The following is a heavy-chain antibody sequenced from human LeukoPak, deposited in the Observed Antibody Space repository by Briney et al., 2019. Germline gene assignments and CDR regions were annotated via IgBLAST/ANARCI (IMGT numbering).Heavy chain of an antibody. CDR1: GFTFSSYS. J-gene: IGHJ4*02. D-gene: IGHD6-13*01. CDR2: IYYSGST. CDR3: ARDPGYSSRRFDY. Sequence: GSLRLSCAASGFTFSSYSVNWVRQPPGKGLEWIGSIYYSGSTYYNPSLKSRVTISVDTSKNQFSLKLSSVTAADTAVYYCARDPGYSSRRFDYWGQGTLVTVSS. V-gene: IGHV4-39*07.